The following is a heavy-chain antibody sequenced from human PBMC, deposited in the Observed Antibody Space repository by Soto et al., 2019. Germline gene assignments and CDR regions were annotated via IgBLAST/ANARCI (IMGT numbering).Heavy chain of an antibody. CDR2: INHSGST. D-gene: IGHD3-3*01. V-gene: IGHV4-34*01. CDR3: ATAYYDFWSGYYTFDY. J-gene: IGHJ4*02. Sequence: PSETLSLTCAVYGGSFSGYYWSWIRQPPGKGLEWIGEINHSGSTNYNPSLKSRVTISVDTSKNQFSLKLSSVTAADTAVYYCATAYYDFWSGYYTFDYWGQGTLATVSS. CDR1: GGSFSGYY.